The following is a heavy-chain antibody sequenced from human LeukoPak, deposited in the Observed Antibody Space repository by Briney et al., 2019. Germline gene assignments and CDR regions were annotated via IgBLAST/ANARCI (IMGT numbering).Heavy chain of an antibody. CDR3: ARLCSGGSCYSSY. J-gene: IGHJ4*02. V-gene: IGHV4-39*01. CDR2: IYYSGST. D-gene: IGHD2-15*01. CDR1: GGSISSSSYY. Sequence: SETLSLTCTVSGGSISSSSYYWGWIRQPPGKGLEWIGSIYYSGSTYYNPSLKSRVTISVDTSKNQFSLKLSSVTAADTAVYYCARLCSGGSCYSSYWGQGTLVTVSS.